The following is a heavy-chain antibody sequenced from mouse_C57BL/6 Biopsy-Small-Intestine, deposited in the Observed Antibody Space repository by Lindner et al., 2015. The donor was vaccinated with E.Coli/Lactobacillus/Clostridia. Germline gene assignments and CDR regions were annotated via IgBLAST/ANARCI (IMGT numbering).Heavy chain of an antibody. CDR1: GYAFSRYW. J-gene: IGHJ1*03. D-gene: IGHD2-4*01. CDR2: IYPGDGDT. CDR3: AGGLPWYFDV. V-gene: IGHV1-80*01. Sequence: VQLQESGAELVKPGVSVKISCKVSGYAFSRYWMNWVKQRPGKGLEWIGQIYPGDGDTNYNGNFKGKATLTADKSSSTAYMQLSSLTSEDSAVYFCAGGLPWYFDVWGTGTTVTVSS.